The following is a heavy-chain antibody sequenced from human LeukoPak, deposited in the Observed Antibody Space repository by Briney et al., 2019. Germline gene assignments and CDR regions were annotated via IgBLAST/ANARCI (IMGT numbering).Heavy chain of an antibody. J-gene: IGHJ5*02. CDR1: GGSISSYY. D-gene: IGHD4-11*01. V-gene: IGHV4-4*07. CDR3: ARTTATPALFDP. Sequence: SETLSLTCTVSGGSISSYYWSWIRQPAGKGLEWIGRIYTSGSTYYNPSLKSRVTMSVDTSKNQFSLKLSSVTAADTAVYYCARTTATPALFDPWGQGTLVTVSS. CDR2: IYTSGST.